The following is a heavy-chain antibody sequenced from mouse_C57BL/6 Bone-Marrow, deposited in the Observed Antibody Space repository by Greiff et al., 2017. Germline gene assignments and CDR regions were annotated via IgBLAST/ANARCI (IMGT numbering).Heavy chain of an antibody. Sequence: EVKLMESGEGLVKPGGSLKLSCAASGFTFSSYAMSWVRQTPEKRLEWVAYISSGGDYIYYADTVKGRFTISRDNARNTLYLQMSSLKSEDTAMYYCTRERSYSNFYAMDYWGQGTSVTVSS. D-gene: IGHD2-5*01. J-gene: IGHJ4*01. V-gene: IGHV5-9-1*02. CDR2: ISSGGDYI. CDR3: TRERSYSNFYAMDY. CDR1: GFTFSSYA.